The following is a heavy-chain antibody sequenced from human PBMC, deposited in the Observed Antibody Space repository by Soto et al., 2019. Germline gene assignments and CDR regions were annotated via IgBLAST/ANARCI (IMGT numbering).Heavy chain of an antibody. V-gene: IGHV3-21*01. J-gene: IGHJ6*02. D-gene: IGHD6-13*01. CDR2: ISSSSSYI. Sequence: EVQLVESGGGLVKPGGSLRLSCAASGFTFSSYSMNWVRQAPGKGLEWVSSISSSSSYIYYADSVKGRFTISRDNAKNSLYLQLNSLRAEETDVYYCATHSSSWDYYYGMDVWGQGTTVTVSS. CDR3: ATHSSSWDYYYGMDV. CDR1: GFTFSSYS.